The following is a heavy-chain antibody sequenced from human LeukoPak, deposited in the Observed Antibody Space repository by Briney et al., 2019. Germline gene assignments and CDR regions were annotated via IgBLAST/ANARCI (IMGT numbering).Heavy chain of an antibody. Sequence: GGSLRLSCAASGFTVSSNYMSWVRQAPGKGLEWVSVIYSGGSTYYADSVKGRFTISRDNSKNTLYLQMNSLRAEDTAVYYCARDYKGAISGLLGYWGQGTLVTVSS. D-gene: IGHD1-26*01. V-gene: IGHV3-66*01. J-gene: IGHJ4*02. CDR2: IYSGGST. CDR1: GFTVSSNY. CDR3: ARDYKGAISGLLGY.